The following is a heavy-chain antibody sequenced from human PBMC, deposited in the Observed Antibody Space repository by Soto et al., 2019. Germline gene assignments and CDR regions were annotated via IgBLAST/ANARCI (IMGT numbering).Heavy chain of an antibody. CDR1: GYTFTSYG. CDR3: ARDATITMVRGVISNFDY. J-gene: IGHJ4*02. D-gene: IGHD3-10*01. Sequence: ASVKVSCKASGYTFTSYGISWVRQAPGQGLEWMGWISAYNGNTNYAQKLQGRVTMTTDTSTSTAYMELRSLRSDDTAVYHCARDATITMVRGVISNFDYWGQGPLITVSS. CDR2: ISAYNGNT. V-gene: IGHV1-18*04.